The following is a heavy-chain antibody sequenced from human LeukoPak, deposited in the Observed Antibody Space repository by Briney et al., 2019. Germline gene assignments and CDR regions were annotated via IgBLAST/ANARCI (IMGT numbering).Heavy chain of an antibody. J-gene: IGHJ4*02. CDR1: GGSFSGYY. D-gene: IGHD3-22*01. CDR3: ALYTYYYDSSGYSGGLMTDY. CDR2: INHSGST. V-gene: IGHV4-34*01. Sequence: SETLSLTCAVYGGSFSGYYWSWIRQPPGKGLEWIGEINHSGSTNYNPSLKSRVTISVDTSKNQFSLKLSSVTAADTAVYYCALYTYYYDSSGYSGGLMTDYWGQGTLVPVSS.